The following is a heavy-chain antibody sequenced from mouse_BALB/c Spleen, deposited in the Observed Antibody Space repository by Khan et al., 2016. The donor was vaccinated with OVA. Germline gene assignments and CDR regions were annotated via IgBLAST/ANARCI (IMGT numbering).Heavy chain of an antibody. D-gene: IGHD4-1*01. J-gene: IGHJ3*01. Sequence: EVELVESGGDLVKPGGSLKLSCAASGFTFSSYSMSWVRQTPDKRLEWVASISSGGDYTYYPDSVKGRFTITRDNAKNTLYLQMSDLKSEDTARDYCADHLTGSGAYWGQGTLVTVSA. CDR1: GFTFSSYS. V-gene: IGHV5-6*01. CDR3: ADHLTGSGAY. CDR2: ISSGGDYT.